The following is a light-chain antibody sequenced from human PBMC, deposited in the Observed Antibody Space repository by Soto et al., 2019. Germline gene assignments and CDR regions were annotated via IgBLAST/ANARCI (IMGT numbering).Light chain of an antibody. CDR3: QQYNTWPLT. J-gene: IGKJ1*01. CDR1: QSVRSD. V-gene: IGKV3-15*01. CDR2: GAS. Sequence: EIVMTQSPATLSVSPGERATLSCRASQSVRSDLAGYQQKPGQAPRLLIYGASTGATGIPARFSGSGSGTEFTLTISSLQSGDFAVYYCQQYNTWPLTFGHGTKVEVK.